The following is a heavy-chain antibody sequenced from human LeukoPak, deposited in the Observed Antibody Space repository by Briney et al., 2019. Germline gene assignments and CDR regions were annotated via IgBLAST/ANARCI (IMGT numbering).Heavy chain of an antibody. Sequence: GGSLRLSCAASGFTLSSYAMYWDRHAPGHGQECGSVISSSGAKTYQADSVKGRFTISRDNAKTTLDLQMNSLRAEDTAVYYCAKAYYYDSKSCYYRAYDIWGQGTMVTVSS. J-gene: IGHJ3*02. V-gene: IGHV3-23*01. D-gene: IGHD3-22*01. CDR3: AKAYYYDSKSCYYRAYDI. CDR1: GFTLSSYA. CDR2: ISSSGAKT.